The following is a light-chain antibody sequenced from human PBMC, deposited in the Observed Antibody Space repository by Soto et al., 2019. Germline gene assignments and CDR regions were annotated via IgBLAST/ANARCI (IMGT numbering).Light chain of an antibody. CDR2: DAS. CDR3: QQRRNWPPRYT. J-gene: IGKJ2*01. Sequence: EIVLTQSPATLSLSPGERATLSCTASQSVSSYLAWYQQKPGQAPRLLIYDASNRATGIPARFSGSGSGTDFTLTFSSLEPEDFAVFYCQQRRNWPPRYTFGQGTKLEIK. CDR1: QSVSSY. V-gene: IGKV3-11*01.